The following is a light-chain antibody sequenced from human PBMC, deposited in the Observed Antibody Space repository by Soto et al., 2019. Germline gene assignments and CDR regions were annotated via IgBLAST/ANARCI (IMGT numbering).Light chain of an antibody. CDR3: ASYTTSSTYV. CDR1: SSDVGGYSY. Sequence: QSVLTQPASVSGSPGQSIAISCTGTSSDVGGYSYVSWYQQQPGKAPKLVTSDVSNRPSGVSDRFSGSKSGNTASLTISGLQTEDEADYYCASYTTSSTYVFGTGTRSPS. CDR2: DVS. V-gene: IGLV2-14*01. J-gene: IGLJ1*01.